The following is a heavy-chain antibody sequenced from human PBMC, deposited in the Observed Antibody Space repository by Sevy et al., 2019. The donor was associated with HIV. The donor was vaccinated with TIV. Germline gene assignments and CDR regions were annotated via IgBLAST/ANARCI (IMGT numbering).Heavy chain of an antibody. V-gene: IGHV3-21*01. D-gene: IGHD6-19*01. Sequence: GGSLRLSCAASGFPRRKYSMNWVRQAPGKGLEWVSLISRNSTYIYYSDSVKGRFTISRDNAENSLFLQMNSLRAEDTAVYYCVRDSSGLSWGQGTLVTVSS. CDR2: ISRNSTYI. CDR1: GFPRRKYS. CDR3: VRDSSGLS. J-gene: IGHJ4*02.